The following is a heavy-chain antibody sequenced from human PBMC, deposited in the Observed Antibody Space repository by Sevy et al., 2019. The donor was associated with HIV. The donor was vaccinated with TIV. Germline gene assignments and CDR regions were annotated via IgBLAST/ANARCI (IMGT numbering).Heavy chain of an antibody. J-gene: IGHJ4*02. D-gene: IGHD3-22*01. CDR3: AKDSYYDSSGYFDA. V-gene: IGHV3-9*01. CDR2: ISWNSGRI. Sequence: GGSLRLSCVASGFTFEDYALHWVRQVPGKGLEWVSGISWNSGRIGYADSVKGRFTISRDNAKNSLYLQMNSLRAEDTAFYYCAKDSYYDSSGYFDAWGQGTLVTVSS. CDR1: GFTFEDYA.